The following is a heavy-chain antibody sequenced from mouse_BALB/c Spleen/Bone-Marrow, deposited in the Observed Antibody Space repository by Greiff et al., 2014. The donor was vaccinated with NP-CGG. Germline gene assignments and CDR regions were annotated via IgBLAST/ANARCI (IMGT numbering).Heavy chain of an antibody. CDR1: GSNIKDTY. CDR3: ARYDYGVYFDY. Sequence: EVKLQESGAEVVKPGASVKLSCTASGSNIKDTYMHWVKQRPEQGLEWIGRIDPANGNTKYDPKFQGKTTITADTSSNTAYLQLSSLTSEDTAVYYCARYDYGVYFDYWGQGTTLTVSS. J-gene: IGHJ2*01. CDR2: IDPANGNT. D-gene: IGHD2-4*01. V-gene: IGHV14-3*02.